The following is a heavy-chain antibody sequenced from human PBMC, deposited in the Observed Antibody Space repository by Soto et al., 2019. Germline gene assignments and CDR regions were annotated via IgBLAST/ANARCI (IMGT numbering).Heavy chain of an antibody. V-gene: IGHV1-18*01. CDR1: GYTFTSYG. Sequence: ASVKVSCKASGYTFTSYGISWVRQAPGQGLEWMGWISAYNGNTNYAQKLQGRVTMTTDTSTSTAYMELRSLRSDDTAVYYCARDLYGSGSFSPYYYYHGMDVWGQGTTVTLSS. J-gene: IGHJ6*01. CDR2: ISAYNGNT. CDR3: ARDLYGSGSFSPYYYYHGMDV. D-gene: IGHD3-10*01.